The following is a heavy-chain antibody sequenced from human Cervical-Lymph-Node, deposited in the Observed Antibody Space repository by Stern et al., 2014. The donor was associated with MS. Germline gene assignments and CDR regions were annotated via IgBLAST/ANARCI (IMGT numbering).Heavy chain of an antibody. V-gene: IGHV4-31*03. Sequence: QVQLQESGPGLVKPSQTLSLTCTVSGGSISSGGFHWSWIRQHPRKGLEWIGHMDYSGSTYYNPSLKSRLTISVGTSKSQFSLNLSSVTAADTAVYYCARANFSGDYDLGYFDYWGQGTLVTVSS. CDR3: ARANFSGDYDLGYFDY. CDR1: GGSISSGGFH. J-gene: IGHJ4*02. D-gene: IGHD4-17*01. CDR2: MDYSGST.